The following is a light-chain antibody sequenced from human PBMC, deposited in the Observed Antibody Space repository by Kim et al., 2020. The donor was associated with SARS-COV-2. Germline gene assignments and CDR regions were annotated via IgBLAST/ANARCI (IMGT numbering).Light chain of an antibody. CDR3: QQHSSYALT. CDR2: EAS. V-gene: IGKV1-5*01. Sequence: SASVGDRVSITCRASQSVSHWLAWYQQKPGRAPKLLIYEASTLETGVPSRFSGSGSGTEFTLTISSLQPDDFATYYCQQHSSYALTFGGGTKLEVK. J-gene: IGKJ4*01. CDR1: QSVSHW.